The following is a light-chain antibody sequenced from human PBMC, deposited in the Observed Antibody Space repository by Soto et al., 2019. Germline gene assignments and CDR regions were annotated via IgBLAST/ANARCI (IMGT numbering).Light chain of an antibody. V-gene: IGKV1-5*03. J-gene: IGKJ1*01. CDR2: KAS. CDR1: QSISAW. Sequence: DIQMTQSPATLSASVGDRVSINCRASQSISAWLAWYQKKPGKGPRLLIYKASTLEIGVPSRFSGSGSGTEFNLTISRLQTDDVATYYCQQYNASPWTFGQGTKVDIK. CDR3: QQYNASPWT.